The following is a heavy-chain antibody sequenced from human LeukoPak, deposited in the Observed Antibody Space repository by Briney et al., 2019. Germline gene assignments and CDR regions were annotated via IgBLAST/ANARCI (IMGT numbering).Heavy chain of an antibody. CDR3: ASSTVPADLFDP. D-gene: IGHD2-2*01. CDR2: INPNSGGT. CDR1: GYTFTGYY. Sequence: EASVKVSCKASGYTFTGYYMHWVRQAPGQGLEWMGWINPNSGGTNYAQKFQGRVTMTRDTSISTAYMELSRLRSDDTAVCYCASSTVPADLFDPWGQGTLVTVSS. V-gene: IGHV1-2*02. J-gene: IGHJ5*02.